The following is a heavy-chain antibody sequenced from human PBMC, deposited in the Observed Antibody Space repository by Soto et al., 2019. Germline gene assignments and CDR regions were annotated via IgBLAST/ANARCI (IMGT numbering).Heavy chain of an antibody. CDR1: GGTFSSYA. CDR2: IIPIFGTA. J-gene: IGHJ6*02. CDR3: ALDNTMVRGVIRPYYYYYGMDV. V-gene: IGHV1-69*13. D-gene: IGHD3-10*01. Sequence: SVKVSCKASGGTFSSYAISWVRQAPGQGLEWMGGIIPIFGTANYAQKFQGRVTITADESTSTAYMELSSLRSEDTAVYYCALDNTMVRGVIRPYYYYYGMDVWGQGTTVTVSS.